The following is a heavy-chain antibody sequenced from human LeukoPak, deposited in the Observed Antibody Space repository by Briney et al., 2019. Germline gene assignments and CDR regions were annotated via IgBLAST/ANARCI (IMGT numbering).Heavy chain of an antibody. CDR2: IYSSSSTI. Sequence: GGSLRLSCAASGFTFSSFTMNWVRQAPGKGLEWVSYIYSSSSTISYADSVKGRFTISRDNAKSSLYLQMDSLRDGDTAVYYCARDSPSTQSFDYWGQGTLVTVSS. D-gene: IGHD2-2*01. CDR1: GFTFSSFT. J-gene: IGHJ4*02. CDR3: ARDSPSTQSFDY. V-gene: IGHV3-48*02.